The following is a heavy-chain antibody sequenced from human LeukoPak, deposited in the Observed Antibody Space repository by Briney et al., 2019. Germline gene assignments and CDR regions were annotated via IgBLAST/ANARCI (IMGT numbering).Heavy chain of an antibody. Sequence: GRSLRLSCAASGFTFSSYAMHWVRQAPGKGQEWVAVISYDGSNKYYADSVEGRFTISRDNSKNTLYLQMNSLRAEDTAVYYCARTPFPDYDILTGFSLRFDYWGQGTLVTVSS. J-gene: IGHJ4*02. CDR1: GFTFSSYA. CDR3: ARTPFPDYDILTGFSLRFDY. CDR2: ISYDGSNK. D-gene: IGHD3-9*01. V-gene: IGHV3-30*04.